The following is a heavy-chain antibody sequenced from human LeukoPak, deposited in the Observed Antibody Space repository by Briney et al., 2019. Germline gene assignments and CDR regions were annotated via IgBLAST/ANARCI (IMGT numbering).Heavy chain of an antibody. V-gene: IGHV3-15*01. CDR3: TTVGYGSGSSSFGDYFDY. CDR2: IKSKTDGGTT. J-gene: IGHJ4*02. CDR1: GFTFSNAR. D-gene: IGHD3-10*01. Sequence: GGSLRLSCAASGFTFSNARMSWVRQAPGKGLDYIGPIKSKTDGGTTDYAAPVKGRFTISRDDSKNTLYLQMNSLKSEDTAVYYCTTVGYGSGSSSFGDYFDYWGQGTLVTVSS.